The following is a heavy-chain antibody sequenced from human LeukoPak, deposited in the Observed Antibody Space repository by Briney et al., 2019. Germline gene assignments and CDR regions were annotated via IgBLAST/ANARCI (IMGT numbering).Heavy chain of an antibody. CDR3: AKGVYSTASGAFDI. D-gene: IGHD6-6*01. Sequence: PGGSLRLSCAASGFTFSSYAMSWVRQSPGKGLEWVSGISGSGGTTHDADSVKGRFTVSRDNSENTLYLQMSSLRVEDTALYYCAKGVYSTASGAFDIWGQGTMVTVSS. CDR2: ISGSGGTT. V-gene: IGHV3-23*01. J-gene: IGHJ3*02. CDR1: GFTFSSYA.